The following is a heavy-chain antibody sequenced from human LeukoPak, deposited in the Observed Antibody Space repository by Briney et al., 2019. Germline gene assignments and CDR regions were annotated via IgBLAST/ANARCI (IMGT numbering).Heavy chain of an antibody. CDR2: ISSNGDNT. CDR3: VRGTGY. J-gene: IGHJ4*02. CDR1: GFTFSTYV. Sequence: GGSLSLSCSVSGFTFSTYVMHWVRQAPGKGLEYVSAISSNGDNTYYADSVKGRFTISRDNSKNTLYLQMSTLRADDTAVYYCVRGTGYWGQGTLVTVSS. V-gene: IGHV3-64D*06.